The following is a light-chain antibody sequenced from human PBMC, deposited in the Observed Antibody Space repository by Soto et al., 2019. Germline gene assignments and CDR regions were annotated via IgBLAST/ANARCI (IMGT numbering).Light chain of an antibody. CDR3: QQYDSSPLT. CDR2: GAS. V-gene: IGKV3-20*01. CDR1: QSVSSSY. J-gene: IGKJ4*01. Sequence: EIVLTQSPGTLSLSPGERATLSCRASQSVSSSYLAWYQQKPGQAPRILIYGASNRATGIPARFSGSGSGSNFSLTISRLEPEDFAVDYCQQYDSSPLTFGGGTKVDIK.